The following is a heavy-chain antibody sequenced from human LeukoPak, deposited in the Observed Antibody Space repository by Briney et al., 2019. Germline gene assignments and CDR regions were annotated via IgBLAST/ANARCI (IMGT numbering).Heavy chain of an antibody. D-gene: IGHD4-23*01. CDR3: ARIRRYDYDGFRPGWVYWYFDV. V-gene: IGHV4-34*01. CDR2: INHSGST. Sequence: SETLSLTCAVYGGSFSGYYWSWIRQPPGKGLEWIGEINHSGSTNYNPSLKSRVTISVDTSKNQFSLKLNSVTAADTAIFYCARIRRYDYDGFRPGWVYWYFDVWGHGTLVTVSS. J-gene: IGHJ2*01. CDR1: GGSFSGYY.